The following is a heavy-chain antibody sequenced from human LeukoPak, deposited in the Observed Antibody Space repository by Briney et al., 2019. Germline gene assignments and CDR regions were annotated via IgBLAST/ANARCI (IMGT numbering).Heavy chain of an antibody. CDR3: ARSKSGAVAGTDY. CDR2: IYHSGST. Sequence: PSETLSLTCVVSGDSITSSNWWSWVRQPPGKGLEWIGDIYHSGSTNYNPSLKSRVTISVDKSKNQFSLKLSSVTAADTAVYYCARSKSGAVAGTDYWGQGSLVTVSS. V-gene: IGHV4-4*02. CDR1: GDSITSSNW. D-gene: IGHD6-19*01. J-gene: IGHJ4*02.